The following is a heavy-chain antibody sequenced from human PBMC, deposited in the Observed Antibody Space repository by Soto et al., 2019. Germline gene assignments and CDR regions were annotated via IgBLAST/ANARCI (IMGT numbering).Heavy chain of an antibody. J-gene: IGHJ4*02. CDR1: VFSLRDYA. CDR2: LSGSGTMR. Sequence: ACASSVFSLRDYAMTLVRQAPGKGLEWVSGLSGSGTMRYYADSVRGRFIISRDNAKNTLFLQMENLRVEDSAVYYCAKEAEENENVPIPGDNWGQGTPVTVSS. CDR3: AKEAEENENVPIPGDN. D-gene: IGHD1-1*01. V-gene: IGHV3-23*01.